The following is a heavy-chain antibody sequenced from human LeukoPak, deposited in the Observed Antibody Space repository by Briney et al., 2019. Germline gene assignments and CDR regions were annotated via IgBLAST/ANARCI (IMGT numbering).Heavy chain of an antibody. D-gene: IGHD5-18*01. CDR1: GFTFSKYW. CDR3: ARVPVGQYSYDS. V-gene: IGHV3-74*01. J-gene: IGHJ5*02. CDR2: INPDDKST. Sequence: GGSRRLSCAASGFTFSKYWLHWVRQPPGRGLVWLARINPDDKSTSYADSVKGRFTISIDDAKETLFLQMNSLTAEDTAVYYCARVPVGQYSYDSWGQGSLVTVSS.